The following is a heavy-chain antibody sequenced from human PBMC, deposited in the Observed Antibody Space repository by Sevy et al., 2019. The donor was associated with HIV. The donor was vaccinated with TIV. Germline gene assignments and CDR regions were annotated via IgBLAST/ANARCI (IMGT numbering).Heavy chain of an antibody. D-gene: IGHD2-15*01. CDR1: GFTFSSYG. CDR3: ANSRPYCSGGSCYSDDAFDI. CDR2: ISYDGSNK. V-gene: IGHV3-30*18. Sequence: GGSLRLSCAASGFTFSSYGMHWVRQAPGKGLEWVAVISYDGSNKYYADSVKGRFTISSDNSKNTLYLQMNSLRAEDTAVYYCANSRPYCSGGSCYSDDAFDIWGQGTMVTVSS. J-gene: IGHJ3*02.